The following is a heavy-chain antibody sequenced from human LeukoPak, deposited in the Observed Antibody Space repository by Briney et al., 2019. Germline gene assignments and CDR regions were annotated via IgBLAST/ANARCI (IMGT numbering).Heavy chain of an antibody. CDR3: ARHVYGSGTS. D-gene: IGHD3-10*01. J-gene: IGHJ5*02. CDR1: GGSISSYY. V-gene: IGHV4-39*01. Sequence: SETLSLTCTVSGGSISSYYWGWIRQPPGKGLEWIGSIYYSGSTYYNPSLKSRVTISVDTSKNQFSLKLSSVTAADTAVYYCARHVYGSGTSWGQGTLVTVSS. CDR2: IYYSGST.